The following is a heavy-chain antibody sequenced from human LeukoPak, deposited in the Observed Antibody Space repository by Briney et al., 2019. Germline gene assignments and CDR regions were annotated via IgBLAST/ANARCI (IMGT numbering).Heavy chain of an antibody. CDR1: GFTFSTYW. V-gene: IGHV3-7*05. CDR2: TKKDGSEK. J-gene: IGHJ4*02. Sequence: GGSLILSCAASGFTFSTYWMTWVRQAPGKGLEWAANTKKDGSEKYYVDSVRGRFTISRDNAKNSLYLQMNSLRAEDTAVYYCAREMGWNYGDYWGQGTLVTVSS. D-gene: IGHD1-7*01. CDR3: AREMGWNYGDY.